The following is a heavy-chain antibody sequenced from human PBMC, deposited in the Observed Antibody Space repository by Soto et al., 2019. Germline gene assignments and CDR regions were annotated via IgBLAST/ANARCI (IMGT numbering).Heavy chain of an antibody. D-gene: IGHD5-12*01. CDR3: AGRYSTTHRSFDY. CDR1: GYSISSGYH. CDR2: INHSENT. Sequence: PSETLSLTCAVSGYSISSGYHWGCIRQPPGKGLEWIGIINHSENTYYNPSLKSRVTMSVDTSKNQFSLNPSSVTAADTAIYYCAGRYSTTHRSFDYWGQGALVTVSS. V-gene: IGHV4-38-2*01. J-gene: IGHJ4*02.